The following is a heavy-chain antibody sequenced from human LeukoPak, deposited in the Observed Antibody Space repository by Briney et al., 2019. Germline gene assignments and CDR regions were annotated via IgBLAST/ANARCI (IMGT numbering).Heavy chain of an antibody. CDR2: ISAYNGNT. CDR1: GYTFTSYG. J-gene: IGHJ5*02. CDR3: ARARPYSSGWYKRDWFDP. D-gene: IGHD6-19*01. V-gene: IGHV1-18*01. Sequence: ASVNVSCKASGYTFTSYGISWVRQAPGQGLEWMGWISAYNGNTNYAQKLQGRVTMTTDTSTSTVYMELSSLRSEDTAVYYCARARPYSSGWYKRDWFDPWGQGTLVTVSS.